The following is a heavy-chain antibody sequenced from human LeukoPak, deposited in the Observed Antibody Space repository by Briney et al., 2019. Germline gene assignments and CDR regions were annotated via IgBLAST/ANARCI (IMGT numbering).Heavy chain of an antibody. CDR2: ISYDGSNT. J-gene: IGHJ2*01. D-gene: IGHD2-8*01. Sequence: GGSLRLSCAASGFTFSSYGMHWVRQAPGKGLEWVAVISYDGSNTYYEDSVKGRITISRDNSKNSLYLQMNSLRADDTAVYYFAKDRILYVNWYFDLWGRGTLVTVSS. V-gene: IGHV3-30*18. CDR1: GFTFSSYG. CDR3: AKDRILYVNWYFDL.